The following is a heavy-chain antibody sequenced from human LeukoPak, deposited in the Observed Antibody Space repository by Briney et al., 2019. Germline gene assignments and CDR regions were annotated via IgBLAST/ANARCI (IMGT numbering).Heavy chain of an antibody. D-gene: IGHD3-16*01. Sequence: GGSLRLSCAASGFTFSTYAMHWVRQAPGKGLEWVAVISNDATKKYYADSVKGRSTISRDNSENTLYLQMSNLRAEDTAVYFCARGGGLDVWGQGATVTVSS. J-gene: IGHJ6*02. CDR1: GFTFSTYA. CDR2: ISNDATKK. V-gene: IGHV3-30*03. CDR3: ARGGGLDV.